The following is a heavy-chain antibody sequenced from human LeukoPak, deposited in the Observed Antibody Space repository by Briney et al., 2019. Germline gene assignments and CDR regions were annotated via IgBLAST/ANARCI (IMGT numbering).Heavy chain of an antibody. CDR2: ISYSGTA. J-gene: IGHJ4*02. CDR3: ARIISGRHNFDC. V-gene: IGHV4-39*01. Sequence: SETLSLTCTVSGGSISSSSYYWGWIRQPPGKGLEWIGSISYSGTAYYNPSLKSRLTISVDTSKNQLSLKLNSVTAADTAVYYCARIISGRHNFDCWGQGTLVPVSS. D-gene: IGHD6-19*01. CDR1: GGSISSSSYY.